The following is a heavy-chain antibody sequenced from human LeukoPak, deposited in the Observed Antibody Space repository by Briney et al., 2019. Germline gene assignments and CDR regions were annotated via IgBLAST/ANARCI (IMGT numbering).Heavy chain of an antibody. Sequence: SXPALVKPTQTLTLTCTFSGFSLSTRGMCVSWIRQPPGKALEWLSRIDWDDDKYYSTSLKTRLTISKDTSKNQVVLTMTNMDPVDTATYYCARIFEYSSGWYSGFDYWGQGTLVTVSS. J-gene: IGHJ4*02. CDR3: ARIFEYSSGWYSGFDY. V-gene: IGHV2-70*11. CDR2: IDWDDDK. D-gene: IGHD6-19*01. CDR1: GFSLSTRGMC.